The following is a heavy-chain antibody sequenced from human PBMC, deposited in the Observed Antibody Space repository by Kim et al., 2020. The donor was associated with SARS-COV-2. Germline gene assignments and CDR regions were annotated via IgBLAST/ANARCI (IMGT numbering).Heavy chain of an antibody. V-gene: IGHV3-23*01. J-gene: IGHJ4*02. CDR3: AKGLSLTSAGAFDY. Sequence: GGSLRLSCAASGFTFGSYAMGWVRQAPGEGLEWVSFIGRRGVTTNYADSVKGRFTMSRDNSRNTLFLQMNSLRAEDTAVYYCAKGLSLTSAGAFDYWGLGTLVTVSS. D-gene: IGHD3-16*01. CDR2: IGRRGVTT. CDR1: GFTFGSYA.